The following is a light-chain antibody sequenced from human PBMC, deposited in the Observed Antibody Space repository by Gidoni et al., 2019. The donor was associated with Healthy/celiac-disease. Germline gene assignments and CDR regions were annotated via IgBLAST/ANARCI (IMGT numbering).Light chain of an antibody. V-gene: IGKV1-39*01. Sequence: DIQMTQSPSSLSASVGDRVTITCRASQSISSYLNWYQQKPGKAPKLLIYAASSLQSGVPSRFSGSGSGTDLTLTISSLQTEDFATYYCKKSYSTPCSFGQGTKLEIK. CDR3: KKSYSTPCS. J-gene: IGKJ2*04. CDR1: QSISSY. CDR2: AAS.